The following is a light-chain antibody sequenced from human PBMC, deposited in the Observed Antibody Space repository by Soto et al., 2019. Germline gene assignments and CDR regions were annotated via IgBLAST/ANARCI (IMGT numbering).Light chain of an antibody. J-gene: IGKJ4*01. Sequence: EIVMTKSPVTLSVSPGAGATLSCSASQTVDSNLAWYQKKPDQAPRLLIFGASTRATGIPARFSGSGSGTEFTLTISSLQSEDFAVYYCLQYNNWPLTFGGGTKVEIE. CDR2: GAS. CDR1: QTVDSN. CDR3: LQYNNWPLT. V-gene: IGKV3-15*01.